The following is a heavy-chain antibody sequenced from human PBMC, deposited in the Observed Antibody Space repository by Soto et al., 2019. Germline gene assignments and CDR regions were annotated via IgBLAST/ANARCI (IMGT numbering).Heavy chain of an antibody. CDR3: AKASREYSSSSLPIVYYYYGMDV. J-gene: IGHJ6*02. Sequence: GGSLRLSCAASGFTFSSYAMSWVRQAPGKGLEWVSAISGSGGSTYYADSVKGRFTISRDNSKNTLYLQMNSLRAEDTAVYYCAKASREYSSSSLPIVYYYYGMDVWGQGTTVTVSS. CDR2: ISGSGGST. CDR1: GFTFSSYA. D-gene: IGHD6-6*01. V-gene: IGHV3-23*01.